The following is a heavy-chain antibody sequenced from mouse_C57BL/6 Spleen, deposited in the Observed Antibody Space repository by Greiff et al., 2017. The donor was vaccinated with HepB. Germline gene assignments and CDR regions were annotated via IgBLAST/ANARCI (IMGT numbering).Heavy chain of an antibody. J-gene: IGHJ1*03. V-gene: IGHV14-2*01. D-gene: IGHD4-1*01. CDR3: ARRTGYWYFDV. CDR2: IDPDDGET. Sequence: VQLQQSGAELVKPGASVKLSCTASGFNFKDYYMHWVKQRTEQGLEWIGLIDPDDGETKYAPNFQGKATITADTSSNTAYLQLSSLTSEDTAVYYCARRTGYWYFDVWGTGTTVTVSS. CDR1: GFNFKDYY.